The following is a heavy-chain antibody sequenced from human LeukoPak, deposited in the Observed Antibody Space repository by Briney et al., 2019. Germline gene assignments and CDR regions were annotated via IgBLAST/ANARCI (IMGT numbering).Heavy chain of an antibody. J-gene: IGHJ3*02. V-gene: IGHV3-30*02. CDR2: IRYDGSNK. CDR3: ARDPKVRGVITHAFDI. D-gene: IGHD3-10*01. CDR1: GFTFSSYG. Sequence: GGSLRLSCAASGFTFSSYGMHWVRQAPGKGLEWVAFIRYDGSNKYYADSVKGRFTISRDNSKNTLYLQMNSLRAEDTAVYYCARDPKVRGVITHAFDIWGQGTMVTVSS.